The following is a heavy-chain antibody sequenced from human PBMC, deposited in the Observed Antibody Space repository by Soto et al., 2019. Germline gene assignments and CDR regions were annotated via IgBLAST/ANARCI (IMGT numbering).Heavy chain of an antibody. CDR3: AKENQHLVHDN. D-gene: IGHD6-13*01. J-gene: IGHJ4*02. Sequence: QVQLVESGGGVVRPGRSLRLTCAASGFTFRNYGMHWVRQAPGKGLEWVAVISHDGSDKYYADSMKGRFIISRDNSENTFFLNMHSLKPEDTAVYYCAKENQHLVHDNWGQGALVTVSA. CDR1: GFTFRNYG. CDR2: ISHDGSDK. V-gene: IGHV3-30*18.